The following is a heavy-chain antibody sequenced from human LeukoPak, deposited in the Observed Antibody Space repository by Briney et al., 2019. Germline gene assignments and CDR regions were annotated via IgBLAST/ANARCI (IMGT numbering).Heavy chain of an antibody. CDR1: GLPIADFA. J-gene: IGHJ4*02. Sequence: GGSLRLSCVASGLPIADFAMHWVRQAPGKGLEWVSLISGDGVSTFYADSVKGRFSISRDNSKNSLYLEMNSLRTEDAAMYHCAKESGKFDYWGQGTLVAVSS. CDR3: AKESGKFDY. CDR2: ISGDGVST. V-gene: IGHV3-43*02.